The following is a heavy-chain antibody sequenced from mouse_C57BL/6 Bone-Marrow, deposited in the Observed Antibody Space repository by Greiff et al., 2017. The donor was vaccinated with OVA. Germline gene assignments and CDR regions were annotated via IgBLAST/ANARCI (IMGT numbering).Heavy chain of an antibody. Sequence: VQLQQSGPGLVQPSQSLSITCTVSGFSLTSYGVHWVRQSPGKGLEWLGVIWSGGSTDYNAAFISRLSISKDNSKSQVFFKMNSLQADDTAIYYCARGGLYDGYLYYAMDYWGQGTSVTVSS. CDR3: ARGGLYDGYLYYAMDY. CDR1: GFSLTSYG. CDR2: IWSGGST. V-gene: IGHV2-2*01. D-gene: IGHD2-3*01. J-gene: IGHJ4*01.